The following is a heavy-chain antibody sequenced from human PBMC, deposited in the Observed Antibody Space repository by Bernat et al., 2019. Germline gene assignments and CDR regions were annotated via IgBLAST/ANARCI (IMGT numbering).Heavy chain of an antibody. CDR2: ISGGRGST. V-gene: IGHV3-23*01. CDR1: GFTFSSYA. J-gene: IGHJ2*01. Sequence: EVQLLESGGGLVQPGGSLRLSCAASGFTFSSYAMSWVRQAPGKGPEWVSAISGGRGSTYYADSVKGRLTISRDNSKNTLYLQLNSLRAEDTAAYFCAKTPNWYFDLWGRGTLVTVSS. CDR3: AKTPNWYFDL.